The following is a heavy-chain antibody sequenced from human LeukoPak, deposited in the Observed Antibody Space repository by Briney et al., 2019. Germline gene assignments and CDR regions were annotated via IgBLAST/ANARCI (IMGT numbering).Heavy chain of an antibody. V-gene: IGHV3-33*06. CDR1: GFTFSSYG. Sequence: GGSLRLSCAASGFTFSSYGMHWVRQAPGKGLEWVAVIWYDGSNKYYADSVKGRFTISRDNSKNTLYLQMNSLRAEDTAVYYCAKHSDDYYDSSGYYHFDYWGQGTLVTVSS. J-gene: IGHJ4*02. CDR2: IWYDGSNK. CDR3: AKHSDDYYDSSGYYHFDY. D-gene: IGHD3-22*01.